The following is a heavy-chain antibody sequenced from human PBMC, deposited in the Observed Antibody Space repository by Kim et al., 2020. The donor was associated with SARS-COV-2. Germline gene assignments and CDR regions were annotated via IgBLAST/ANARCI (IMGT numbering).Heavy chain of an antibody. CDR3: AKGGDIVLMVYAVYYYYGMDV. Sequence: GGSLRLTCAASGFTFSSYAMSWVRQAPGKGLEWVSAISGSGGSTYYADSVKGRFTISRDNSKNTLYLQMNSLRAEDTAVYYCAKGGDIVLMVYAVYYYYGMDVWGQGTTVTVSS. CDR1: GFTFSSYA. D-gene: IGHD2-8*01. CDR2: ISGSGGST. J-gene: IGHJ6*02. V-gene: IGHV3-23*01.